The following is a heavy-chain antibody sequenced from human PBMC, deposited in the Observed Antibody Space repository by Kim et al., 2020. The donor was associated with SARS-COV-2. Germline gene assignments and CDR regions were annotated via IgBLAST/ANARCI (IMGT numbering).Heavy chain of an antibody. Sequence: ASVKVSCKTSGFPFTTYGFSWVRQAPGQGLEWMGWIRAYNKKTDYVQKFQGRVTMTIDPSTDTAYMELRSLRSDDTAIYYCARVQGCGGDCYAGDYWGKGTLVTVSS. J-gene: IGHJ4*02. V-gene: IGHV1-18*01. D-gene: IGHD2-21*01. CDR1: GFPFTTYG. CDR2: IRAYNKKT. CDR3: ARVQGCGGDCYAGDY.